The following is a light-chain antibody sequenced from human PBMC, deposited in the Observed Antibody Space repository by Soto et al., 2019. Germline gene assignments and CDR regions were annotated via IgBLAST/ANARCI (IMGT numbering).Light chain of an antibody. V-gene: IGKV1-5*01. J-gene: IGKJ2*01. Sequence: DIQMTQSPSTLSASVGDRVTITCRASQSISSWLAWYQQKPGKAPKLLIYDASSLESGVPSRFIGSGSGTDYTLTISSLQPDDFATYYCQQYNSDPYTFGQGTKLDIK. CDR2: DAS. CDR3: QQYNSDPYT. CDR1: QSISSW.